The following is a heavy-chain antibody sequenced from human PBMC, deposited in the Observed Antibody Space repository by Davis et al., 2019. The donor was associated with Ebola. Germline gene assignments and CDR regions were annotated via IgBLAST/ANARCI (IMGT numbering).Heavy chain of an antibody. J-gene: IGHJ4*02. V-gene: IGHV1-8*01. CDR3: AGAQFPTTSDH. Sequence: AASVKVSCKASGYTFTGYDINWVRQATGQGLEWMGWMNPNSGNTGYAQKFQGRVTMTTDTSTSTAYMEVGSLRSDDTAVYYCAGAQFPTTSDHWGQGTLVTVSS. CDR1: GYTFTGYD. D-gene: IGHD1-1*01. CDR2: MNPNSGNT.